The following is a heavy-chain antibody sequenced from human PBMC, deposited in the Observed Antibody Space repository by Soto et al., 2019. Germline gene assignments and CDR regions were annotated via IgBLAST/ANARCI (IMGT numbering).Heavy chain of an antibody. J-gene: IGHJ5*02. Sequence: ASVKVSCKASGCTFSSYAISWVRQAPGQGLEWMGGIIPIFGTANYAQKFQGRVTITADESTSTAYMELSSLRSEDTAVYYCASDPEVSTNRDNWFDPWGQGTLVTVSS. V-gene: IGHV1-69*13. CDR3: ASDPEVSTNRDNWFDP. CDR2: IIPIFGTA. D-gene: IGHD3-16*02. CDR1: GCTFSSYA.